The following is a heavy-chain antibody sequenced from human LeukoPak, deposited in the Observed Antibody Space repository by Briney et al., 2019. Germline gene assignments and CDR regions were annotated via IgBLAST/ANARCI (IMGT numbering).Heavy chain of an antibody. Sequence: SQTLSLTCAISGDSVSSNSAAWNWIRQSPSRGLEWLGRTYYRSKWYNDYAVSVKSRITINPDISKNQFSLQLNSVTPEDTAVYYCAREEAVADYYYYGMDVWGQGTTVTVSS. V-gene: IGHV6-1*01. J-gene: IGHJ6*02. CDR2: TYYRSKWYN. D-gene: IGHD6-19*01. CDR1: GDSVSSNSAA. CDR3: AREEAVADYYYYGMDV.